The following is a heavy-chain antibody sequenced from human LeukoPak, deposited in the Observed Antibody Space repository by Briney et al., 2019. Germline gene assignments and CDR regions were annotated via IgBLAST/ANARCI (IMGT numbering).Heavy chain of an antibody. D-gene: IGHD1-26*01. V-gene: IGHV3-66*04. CDR2: IYSGGST. Sequence: GGSLRLSCAASGFTVSSNYMSWVRQAPGKGLEWVSVIYSGGSTYYADSVKGRFTISRDNSKNTLYLQMNSLRAEDTAVYYCARHISSGGTYAHFDHWGQGTLVTVSS. CDR1: GFTVSSNY. J-gene: IGHJ4*02. CDR3: ARHISSGGTYAHFDH.